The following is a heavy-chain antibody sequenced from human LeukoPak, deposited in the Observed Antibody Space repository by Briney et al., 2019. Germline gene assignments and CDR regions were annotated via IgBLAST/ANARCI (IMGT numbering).Heavy chain of an antibody. CDR2: LRYTGET. J-gene: IGHJ5*02. V-gene: IGHV3-48*01. CDR1: GFTFSQYS. Sequence: GGSLRLSCAASGFTFSQYSINWVRQAPGKGLEWVSHLRYTGETFYADSVKGRFTISRDNVRNSLYLQMNSLRAEDTAMYYCARDAGNNGYGCDLWGQGTLVTVSS. CDR3: ARDAGNNGYGCDL. D-gene: IGHD5-12*01.